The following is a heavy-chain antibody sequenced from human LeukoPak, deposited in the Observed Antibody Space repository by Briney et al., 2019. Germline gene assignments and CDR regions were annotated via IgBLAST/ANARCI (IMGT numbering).Heavy chain of an antibody. CDR3: AKDSSTVTTPDY. CDR1: GFTFSSYA. Sequence: GSLRLSCAASGFTFSSYAMSWVRQAPGKGLEWVSAISGGGGSTSYADSVKGRFTISRDNSKNTLYLQMNSLRAEDTAVYYCAKDSSTVTTPDYWGQGTLVTVSS. V-gene: IGHV3-23*01. J-gene: IGHJ4*02. CDR2: ISGGGGST. D-gene: IGHD4-17*01.